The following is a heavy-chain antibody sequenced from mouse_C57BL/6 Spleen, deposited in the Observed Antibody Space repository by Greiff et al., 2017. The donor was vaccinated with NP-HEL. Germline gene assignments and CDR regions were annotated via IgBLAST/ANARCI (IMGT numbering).Heavy chain of an antibody. CDR2: IYPGDGDT. CDR3: ARENYGSSYDAMDY. J-gene: IGHJ4*01. D-gene: IGHD1-1*01. V-gene: IGHV1-80*01. CDR1: GYAFSSYW. Sequence: VQLQQSGAELVKPGASVKISCKASGYAFSSYWMNWVKQRPGKGLEWIGQIYPGDGDTNYNGKFKGKATLSADNSSSTADMQLSSLTSEDSAVYFCARENYGSSYDAMDYWGQGTSVTVSS.